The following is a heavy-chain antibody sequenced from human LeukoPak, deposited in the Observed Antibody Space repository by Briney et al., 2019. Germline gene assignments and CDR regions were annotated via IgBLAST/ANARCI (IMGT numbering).Heavy chain of an antibody. Sequence: GGSLRLSCAASGFTFSSYWMSWVRQAPGKGLEWVANIKQDGSEKSYGDSVRGRFTISRDNAKNSLYLQMNSLRAEDTAVYYCARAVYCSGGGCFWYFDLWGRGTLVTVSS. CDR3: ARAVYCSGGGCFWYFDL. CDR1: GFTFSSYW. J-gene: IGHJ2*01. V-gene: IGHV3-7*01. D-gene: IGHD2-15*01. CDR2: IKQDGSEK.